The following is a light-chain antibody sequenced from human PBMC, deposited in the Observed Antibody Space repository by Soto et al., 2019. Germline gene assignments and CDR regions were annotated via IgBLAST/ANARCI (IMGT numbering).Light chain of an antibody. CDR1: QSINSY. Sequence: DIQMTQSPSSLSASVEDRVTITCRASQSINSYLNWYQEKPGKAPKLLIYAASSLQSGVPSRFSGSGSGTDFTLTISSLQPEDFAAYYCQQSYSTPLTFGGGTKVAIK. J-gene: IGKJ4*01. CDR2: AAS. V-gene: IGKV1-39*01. CDR3: QQSYSTPLT.